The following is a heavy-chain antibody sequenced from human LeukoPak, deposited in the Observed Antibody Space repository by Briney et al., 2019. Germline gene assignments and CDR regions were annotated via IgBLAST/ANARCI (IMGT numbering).Heavy chain of an antibody. V-gene: IGHV1-69*13. CDR1: GGTFSSYA. CDR3: ARVTPLSWYGYNWFDP. J-gene: IGHJ5*02. CDR2: IIPIFGTA. Sequence: ASVKVSCKASGGTFSSYAISWVRQAPGQGLEWMGGIIPIFGTANYAQKFQGRVTITADESTSTAYMELCSLRSEDTAVYYCARVTPLSWYGYNWFDPWGQGTLVTVSS. D-gene: IGHD6-13*01.